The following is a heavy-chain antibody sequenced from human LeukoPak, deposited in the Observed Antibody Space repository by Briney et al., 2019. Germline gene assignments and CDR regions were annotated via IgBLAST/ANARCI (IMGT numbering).Heavy chain of an antibody. CDR3: AKDRLTYYYDSSGYFDY. J-gene: IGHJ4*02. CDR1: GFTFSSYG. Sequence: GGSLRLSCAASGFTFSSYGMHWVRQAPGKGLEWVAVISYDGSNKYYADSVKGRFTISRDNSKSTLYLQMNSLRAEDTAVYYCAKDRLTYYYDSSGYFDYWGQGTLVTVSS. D-gene: IGHD3-22*01. CDR2: ISYDGSNK. V-gene: IGHV3-30*18.